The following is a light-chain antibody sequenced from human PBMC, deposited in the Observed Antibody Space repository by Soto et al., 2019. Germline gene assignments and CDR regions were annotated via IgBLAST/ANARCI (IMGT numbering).Light chain of an antibody. CDR3: QQSYTTASIT. CDR2: AAS. CDR1: QSISSY. J-gene: IGKJ5*01. Sequence: DIQMTQSPSSLSASVGDRVTITCRASQSISSYLNWYQQKPGKAPKLLIYAASSLQSGVPSRFSGSGSGTDFTLTISSLQPEDFGTYYCQQSYTTASITFGQGTRLEIK. V-gene: IGKV1-39*01.